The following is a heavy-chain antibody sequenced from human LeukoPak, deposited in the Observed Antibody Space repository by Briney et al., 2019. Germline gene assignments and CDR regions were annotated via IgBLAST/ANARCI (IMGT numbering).Heavy chain of an antibody. CDR1: GFYFRDHW. CDR2: ISSSGSTI. J-gene: IGHJ6*04. Sequence: GGSLRLSCAGSGFYFRDHWMSWLRQAPGKGLEWVSYISSSGSTIYYADSVKGRFTISRDNAKNSLYLQMNSLRAEDTAVYYCAELGITMIGGVWGKGTTVTISS. CDR3: AELGITMIGGV. V-gene: IGHV3-11*04. D-gene: IGHD3-10*02.